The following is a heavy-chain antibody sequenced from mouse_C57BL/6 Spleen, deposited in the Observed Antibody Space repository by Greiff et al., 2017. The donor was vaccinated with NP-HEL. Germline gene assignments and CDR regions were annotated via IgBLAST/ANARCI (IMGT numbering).Heavy chain of an antibody. J-gene: IGHJ2*01. Sequence: QVQLQQPGAELVKPGASVKLSCKASGYTFTSYWMHWVKQRPGQGLEWIGMIHPNSGSTNYNEKFKSKATLTVDKSSSTAYMQLSSLTSEDSAVYYCARIDDGYRGFDYWGQGTTLTVSS. D-gene: IGHD2-3*01. CDR3: ARIDDGYRGFDY. V-gene: IGHV1-64*01. CDR1: GYTFTSYW. CDR2: IHPNSGST.